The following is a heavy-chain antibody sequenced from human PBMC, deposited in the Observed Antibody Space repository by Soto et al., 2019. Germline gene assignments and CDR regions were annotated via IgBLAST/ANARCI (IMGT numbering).Heavy chain of an antibody. CDR3: AKDHDEDFGYDLDYFDY. D-gene: IGHD5-12*01. J-gene: IGHJ4*02. Sequence: SETLSLTCTVSGGSISSYYWSWIRQPPGKGLEWIGYIYYSGSTNYNPSLKSRVTISVDTSKNQFSLYLQMNSLRAEDTAFYYCAKDHDEDFGYDLDYFDYWGQGTLVTVS. V-gene: IGHV4-59*01. CDR2: IYYSGST. CDR1: GGSISSYY.